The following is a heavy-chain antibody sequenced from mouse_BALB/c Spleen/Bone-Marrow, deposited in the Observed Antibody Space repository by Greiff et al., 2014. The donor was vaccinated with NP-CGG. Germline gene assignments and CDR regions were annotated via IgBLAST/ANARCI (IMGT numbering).Heavy chain of an antibody. CDR1: GYTFTNYW. D-gene: IGHD1-1*02. V-gene: IGHV1-63*02. Sequence: VQLVESGAELVRPGTSVKISCKASGYTFTNYWLGWLKQRPGHGLEWIGDIYPGGVYSNCNEKFKGKATLTADTSSSSAYMQLSSLTSEDSAVYFCATCGPYYFAYWGQGTTLTVSS. CDR2: IYPGGVYS. J-gene: IGHJ2*01. CDR3: ATCGPYYFAY.